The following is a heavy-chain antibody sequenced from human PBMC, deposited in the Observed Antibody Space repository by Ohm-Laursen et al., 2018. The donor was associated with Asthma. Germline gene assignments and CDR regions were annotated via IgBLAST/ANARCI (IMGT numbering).Heavy chain of an antibody. V-gene: IGHV3-30-3*01. CDR2: ISYDGSNK. CDR1: GFTFSSYA. Sequence: SLRLSCAASGFTFSSYAIHWVREAPGKGLAWVAVISYDGSNKYYADSVKGRFTISRDNSKNTLYLQMNGLRAEGTAVYYCARDQGGQLVRPHYYYYYGMDVWGQGTTVTVSS. CDR3: ARDQGGQLVRPHYYYYYGMDV. D-gene: IGHD6-13*01. J-gene: IGHJ6*02.